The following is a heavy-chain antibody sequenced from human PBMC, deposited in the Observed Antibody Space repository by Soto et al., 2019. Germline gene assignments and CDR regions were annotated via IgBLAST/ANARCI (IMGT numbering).Heavy chain of an antibody. D-gene: IGHD6-13*01. CDR2: INPNSGGI. CDR3: AREDSSSWYEQKAPAAVDI. J-gene: IGHJ3*02. CDR1: GYTFSGYY. Sequence: ASVKVSCKASGYTFSGYYMHSVPQAPGQGLEWMGSINPNSGGINYAQNVQGRVTMTRDTSISTAYMELNRLRSDDTAVYYCAREDSSSWYEQKAPAAVDIWGEGTMVTV. V-gene: IGHV1-2*02.